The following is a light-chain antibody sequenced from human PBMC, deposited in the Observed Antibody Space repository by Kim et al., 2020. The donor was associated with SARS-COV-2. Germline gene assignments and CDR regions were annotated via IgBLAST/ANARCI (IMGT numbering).Light chain of an antibody. CDR1: RSNIGNNY. CDR3: GTWDSSLSAGV. Sequence: GQKVPISRSGSRSNIGNNYVSWYQQLLGTAPKLLIYDNNKRPSGIPDRFSGSKSGTSATLGITGLQTGDEADYYCGTWDSSLSAGVFGGGTQLTVL. J-gene: IGLJ3*02. V-gene: IGLV1-51*01. CDR2: DNN.